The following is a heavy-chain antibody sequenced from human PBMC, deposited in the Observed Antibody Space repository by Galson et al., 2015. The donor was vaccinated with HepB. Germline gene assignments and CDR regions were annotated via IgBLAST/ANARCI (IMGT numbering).Heavy chain of an antibody. CDR1: GYSFTSYW. CDR3: ARHSRGGRDYDSSGYYRGFSY. J-gene: IGHJ4*02. V-gene: IGHV5-51*01. D-gene: IGHD3-22*01. CDR2: IYPGDSDT. Sequence: QSGAEVKKPGESLKISCKGSGYSFTSYWIGWVRQMPGKGLEWMGIIYPGDSDTRYSPSFQGQVTISADKSISTAYLQWSSLKASDTAMYYCARHSRGGRDYDSSGYYRGFSYWGQGTLVTVSS.